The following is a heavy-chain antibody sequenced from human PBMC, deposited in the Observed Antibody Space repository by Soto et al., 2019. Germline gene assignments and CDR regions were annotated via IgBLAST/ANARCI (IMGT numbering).Heavy chain of an antibody. J-gene: IGHJ2*01. CDR3: ARGYGDYVLWYFDL. V-gene: IGHV4-59*01. D-gene: IGHD4-17*01. CDR2: IYYSGST. CDR1: GGSISSDY. Sequence: SETLSLTCTVSGGSISSDYWSWIRQPPGKGLEWIGYIYYSGSTNYNPSLKSRVTISVDTSKNQFSLKLSSVTAADTAVYYCARGYGDYVLWYFDLGGRGALVTVSS.